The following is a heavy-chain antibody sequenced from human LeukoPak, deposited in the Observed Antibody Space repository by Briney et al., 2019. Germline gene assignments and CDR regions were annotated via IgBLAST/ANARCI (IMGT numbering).Heavy chain of an antibody. J-gene: IGHJ4*02. CDR3: ARDPQGSSGWYIGDY. V-gene: IGHV4-61*02. CDR1: GDSISSGDYY. CDR2: ISSSGST. D-gene: IGHD6-19*01. Sequence: PSETLSLTCTVSGDSISSGDYYWSWIRQPAGKGLEWIGRISSSGSTNYNPSLKSRVTISVDTSKNQFSLKLSSVTAADTAVYYCARDPQGSSGWYIGDYWGQGTLVTVSS.